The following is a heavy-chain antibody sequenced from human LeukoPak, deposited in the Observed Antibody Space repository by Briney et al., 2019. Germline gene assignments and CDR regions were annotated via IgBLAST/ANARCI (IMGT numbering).Heavy chain of an antibody. CDR3: AKDYCGGDCYPDY. CDR1: GFTFRSYG. V-gene: IGHV3-30*18. CDR2: ISYDGSNK. D-gene: IGHD2-21*02. J-gene: IGHJ4*02. Sequence: PGRSLRLSCAASGFTFRSYGMHWVRQAPGKGLEWVAVISYDGSNKYYADSVKGRFTISRDNSKNTLYLQMNSLRVEDTAVYYCAKDYCGGDCYPDYWGQGTLVTVSS.